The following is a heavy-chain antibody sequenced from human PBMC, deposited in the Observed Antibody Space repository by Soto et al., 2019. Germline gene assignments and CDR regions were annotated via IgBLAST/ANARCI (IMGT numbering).Heavy chain of an antibody. CDR1: GFTFSNAW. CDR3: TTARWYYDSSGYNF. J-gene: IGHJ4*02. CDR2: IKSKTDGGTT. V-gene: IGHV3-15*07. D-gene: IGHD3-22*01. Sequence: GGSLRLSCAASGFTFSNAWMNWVRQAPGKGLEWVGRIKSKTDGGTTDYAAPGKGRFTISRDDSKNTLYLQMNSLKTEDTAVYYCTTARWYYDSSGYNFWGQGTLVTVSS.